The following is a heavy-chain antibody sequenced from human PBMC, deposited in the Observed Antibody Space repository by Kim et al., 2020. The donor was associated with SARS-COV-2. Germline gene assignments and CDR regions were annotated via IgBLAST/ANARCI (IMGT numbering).Heavy chain of an antibody. CDR1: GFTFSSYA. D-gene: IGHD3-22*01. J-gene: IGHJ4*02. CDR2: ISSNGGST. Sequence: GGSLRLSCSASGFTFSSYAMHWVRQAPGKGLEYVSAISSNGGSTYYADSVKGRFTISRDNSKNTLYLQMSSLRAEDTAVYYCVKGGIVVVITFDYWGQGTLVTASS. CDR3: VKGGIVVVITFDY. V-gene: IGHV3-64D*09.